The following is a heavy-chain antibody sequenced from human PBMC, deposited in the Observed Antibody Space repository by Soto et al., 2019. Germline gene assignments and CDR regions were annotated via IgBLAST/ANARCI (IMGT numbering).Heavy chain of an antibody. Sequence: QVQLQESGPGLVKPSETLSLTCTVSGGSVSSESHYWSWIRQTPGKGMEWIGYIYYTGSTNYNPPLKGRVTMSVDTSRDQVSLRLRSVTRADTAVYYCARDKYDFRSGSYSYAMEVWGQGTKVPVSS. CDR1: GGSVSSESHY. CDR3: ARDKYDFRSGSYSYAMEV. D-gene: IGHD3-3*01. V-gene: IGHV4-61*01. J-gene: IGHJ6*02. CDR2: IYYTGST.